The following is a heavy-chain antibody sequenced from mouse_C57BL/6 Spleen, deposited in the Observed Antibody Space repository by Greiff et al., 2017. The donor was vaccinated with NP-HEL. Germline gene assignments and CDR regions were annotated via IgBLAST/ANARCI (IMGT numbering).Heavy chain of an antibody. Sequence: QVQLQQPGAELVKPGASVKLSCKASGYTFTSYWMQWVKQRPGQGLEWIGEIDPSDSSTNYNQKFKGKATLTVDTSSSTAYMQLSSLTSEDSAVYYCARSDSNYEESAMDYWGQGTSVTVSS. CDR1: GYTFTSYW. CDR2: IDPSDSST. CDR3: ARSDSNYEESAMDY. J-gene: IGHJ4*01. V-gene: IGHV1-50*01. D-gene: IGHD2-5*01.